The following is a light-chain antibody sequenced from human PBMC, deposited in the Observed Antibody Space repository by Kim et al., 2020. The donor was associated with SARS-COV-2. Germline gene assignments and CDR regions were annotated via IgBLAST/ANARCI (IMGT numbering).Light chain of an antibody. CDR2: DAS. V-gene: IGKV1-27*01. J-gene: IGKJ1*01. Sequence: ASGGDRVTITCRASQSISNNVAWYQQKPGKVPKLLIYDASVLQSGVPSRFSGSGSGTDFTLTISSLQPEDVATYYCQKCNSPPWTFGQGTKVDIK. CDR3: QKCNSPPWT. CDR1: QSISNN.